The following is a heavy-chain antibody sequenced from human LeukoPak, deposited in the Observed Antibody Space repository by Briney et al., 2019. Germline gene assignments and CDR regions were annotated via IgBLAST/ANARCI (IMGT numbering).Heavy chain of an antibody. J-gene: IGHJ3*02. CDR1: GFTFSSYA. CDR3: AKDRGYSGYSDAFDI. Sequence: GGSLRLSCEASGFTFSSYAMSWVRQAPGKGLEWVSAISGSGGSTYYADSVKGRFTISRDKSKNTVYLQMNSLRGEDTAVYYCAKDRGYSGYSDAFDIWGQGTMVTVSS. V-gene: IGHV3-23*01. D-gene: IGHD5-12*01. CDR2: ISGSGGST.